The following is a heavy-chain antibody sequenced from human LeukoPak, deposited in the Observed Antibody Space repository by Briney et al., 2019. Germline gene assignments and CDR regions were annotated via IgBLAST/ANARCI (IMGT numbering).Heavy chain of an antibody. D-gene: IGHD4-17*01. J-gene: IGHJ6*02. V-gene: IGHV3-30*04. CDR1: GFTFGTYA. CDR3: ARVASLSVTHYYHYGMDV. CDR2: ISYHGRKK. Sequence: PGGSLRLSCAASGFTFGTYAMHWVRQAPGKGLEWVGMISYHGRKKLYADSVKGRFSISRDNAENTLYLQMNSLRPDDTALYYCARVASLSVTHYYHYGMDVWGPGTTVSVSS.